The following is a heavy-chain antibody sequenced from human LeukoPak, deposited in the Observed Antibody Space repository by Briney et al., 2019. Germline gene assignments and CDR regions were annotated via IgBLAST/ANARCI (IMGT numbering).Heavy chain of an antibody. CDR2: IASSGST. Sequence: SQTLSLTCTVSGDSISSDPYYWSWVRQPAGEGLERIGRIASSGSTDYNASFKSRVFMSVDTSKNQFSLKLTSVTAADTAVYYCARHPAILTGYGSYYYYYYMDVWGKGTTVTVSS. J-gene: IGHJ6*03. V-gene: IGHV4-61*02. CDR1: GDSISSDPYY. D-gene: IGHD3-9*01. CDR3: ARHPAILTGYGSYYYYYYMDV.